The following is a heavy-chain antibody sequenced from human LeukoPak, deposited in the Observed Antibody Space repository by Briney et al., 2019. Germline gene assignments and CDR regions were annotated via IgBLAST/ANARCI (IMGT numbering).Heavy chain of an antibody. CDR3: ARDLRTPGFFDY. J-gene: IGHJ4*02. CDR2: IEQDGSEK. Sequence: GGSLRLSCAASGFTFNNYWMDWVRQAPGKGLEWVANIEQDGSEKYYVDSVKSRFTISRDNAKNSLSLQMNSLRAEDTAVYYCARDLRTPGFFDYWGQGTLVTVSS. CDR1: GFTFNNYW. V-gene: IGHV3-7*01.